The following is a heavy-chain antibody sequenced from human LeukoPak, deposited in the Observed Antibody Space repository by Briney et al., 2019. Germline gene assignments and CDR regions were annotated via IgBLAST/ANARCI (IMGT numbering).Heavy chain of an antibody. CDR2: ISSSSSYI. J-gene: IGHJ3*02. Sequence: PGGSLRLSCAASGFTFSSYSMNWVRQAPGKGLEWVSSISSSSSYIYYADSVKGRFTISRDNAKNSLYLQMNSLRAGDTAVYYCASPEWFGELSVAFDIWGQGTMVTVSS. V-gene: IGHV3-21*01. D-gene: IGHD3-10*01. CDR3: ASPEWFGELSVAFDI. CDR1: GFTFSSYS.